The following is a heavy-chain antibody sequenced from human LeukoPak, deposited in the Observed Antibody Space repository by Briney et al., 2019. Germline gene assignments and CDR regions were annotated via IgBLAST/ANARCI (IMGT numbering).Heavy chain of an antibody. J-gene: IGHJ4*02. CDR1: GFTFSNAW. V-gene: IGHV3-15*01. CDR2: IYSKTDGGTR. CDR3: TRYPLGYCSSASCYGYFDY. D-gene: IGHD2-2*01. Sequence: PGGSLRLSCVASGFTFSNAWMSWVRQAPGKGLEWVGRIYSKTDGGTREYAAPVEGRFAISRDDSKNTLYLQMNSLKTEDTAVYYCTRYPLGYCSSASCYGYFDYWGQGTLVTVSS.